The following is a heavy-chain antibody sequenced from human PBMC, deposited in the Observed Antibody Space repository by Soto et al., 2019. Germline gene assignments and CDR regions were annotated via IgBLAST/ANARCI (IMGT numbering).Heavy chain of an antibody. J-gene: IGHJ2*01. CDR3: ARRQNHDHAWYFDL. Sequence: QVQLVQSGAEVKKPGASVTVSCKASGYTFTSHDINWVRQTTGQGLEWMGWMSPNNGHTGYAQNFQGRISMTQDTSLSTAYMEVTGLRSDDTAVYYCARRQNHDHAWYFDLWGRGTPLTVSS. CDR1: GYTFTSHD. CDR2: MSPNNGHT. V-gene: IGHV1-8*01.